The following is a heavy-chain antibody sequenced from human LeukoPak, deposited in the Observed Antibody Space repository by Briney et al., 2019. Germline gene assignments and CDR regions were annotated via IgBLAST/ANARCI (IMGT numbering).Heavy chain of an antibody. J-gene: IGHJ4*02. Sequence: GGSLRLSCAASGFTFSRNGMAWVRQAPGKGLEWVSSIGVSGTYIYYSDSVKGRFTISRDDAKNSLYLEMKSLRAEDTAAYFCARDRDYGTFDYWGQGTLVTVSS. CDR2: IGVSGTYI. V-gene: IGHV3-21*01. CDR1: GFTFSRNG. CDR3: ARDRDYGTFDY. D-gene: IGHD4-17*01.